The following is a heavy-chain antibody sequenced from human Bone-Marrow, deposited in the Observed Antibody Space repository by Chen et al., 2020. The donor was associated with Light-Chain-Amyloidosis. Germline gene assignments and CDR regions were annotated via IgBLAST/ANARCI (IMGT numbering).Heavy chain of an antibody. D-gene: IGHD3-3*01. Sequence: QLQLQESGPGLVKPSETLSLTCTVSGGSISSSSYYWGWIRQPPGKGLEWIGSIYYSGSTYYNPSLKSRVTISVDTSKNQFSLKLSSVTAADTAVYYCAPDFWGGFGWDWFDPWGQGTLVTVSS. CDR2: IYYSGST. J-gene: IGHJ5*02. CDR3: APDFWGGFGWDWFDP. V-gene: IGHV4-39*01. CDR1: GGSISSSSYY.